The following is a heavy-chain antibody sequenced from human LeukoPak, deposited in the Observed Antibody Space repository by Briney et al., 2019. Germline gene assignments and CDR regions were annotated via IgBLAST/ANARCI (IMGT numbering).Heavy chain of an antibody. CDR3: AKGLAVAGHFDY. CDR2: ISGSGGST. CDR1: GFTFSSHA. V-gene: IGHV3-23*01. J-gene: IGHJ4*02. Sequence: GGSLRLSCAASGFTFSSHAMSWVRQAPGKGLEWVSAISGSGGSTYYADSVEGRFTISRDKSKNTLYLQMNSLRAEDTAVYYCAKGLAVAGHFDYWGQGTLVTVSS. D-gene: IGHD6-19*01.